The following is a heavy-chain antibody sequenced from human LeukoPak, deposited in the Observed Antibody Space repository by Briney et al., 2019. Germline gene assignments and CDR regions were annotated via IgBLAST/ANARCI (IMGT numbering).Heavy chain of an antibody. J-gene: IGHJ4*02. CDR3: ARADTRRGKYSSSWTDY. CDR1: GGSLSPYY. V-gene: IGHV4-4*07. CDR2: IYTSGST. D-gene: IGHD6-13*01. Sequence: NPSQTLSLTCTVSGGSLSPYYWSWIRQPAGKGLEWIGRIYTSGSTNYNPSLKSRVTISVDTSKNQFSLKLSSVTAADTAVYYCARADTRRGKYSSSWTDYWGQGTLVTVSS.